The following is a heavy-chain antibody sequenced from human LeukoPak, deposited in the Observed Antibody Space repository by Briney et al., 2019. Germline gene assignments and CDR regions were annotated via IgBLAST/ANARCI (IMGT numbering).Heavy chain of an antibody. Sequence: ASVKVSCKASGYTFTGYYMHWVRQAPGQGLEWMGWINPNSGGTNYAQKFQGRVTMTRDTSISTAYMELSRLRSDDTAVYYCARSIRPGIAVAGTGLDYWGQGTLVTVSS. J-gene: IGHJ4*02. CDR3: ARSIRPGIAVAGTGLDY. CDR1: GYTFTGYY. D-gene: IGHD6-19*01. CDR2: INPNSGGT. V-gene: IGHV1-2*02.